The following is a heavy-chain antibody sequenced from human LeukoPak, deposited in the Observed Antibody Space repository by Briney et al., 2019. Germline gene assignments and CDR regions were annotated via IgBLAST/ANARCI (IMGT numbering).Heavy chain of an antibody. CDR3: AKAPNKQLWPHSDN. CDR2: ISGSGFTT. Sequence: GGSLRLSCAASGFTFSSCAMSWVRQAPGKGLDWVSVISGSGFTTYYADSVKGRFSISRDNSKNALYLQINSLRAEHTAIYYCAKAPNKQLWPHSDNWGQGTLVTVSS. J-gene: IGHJ4*02. CDR1: GFTFSSCA. D-gene: IGHD5-18*01. V-gene: IGHV3-23*01.